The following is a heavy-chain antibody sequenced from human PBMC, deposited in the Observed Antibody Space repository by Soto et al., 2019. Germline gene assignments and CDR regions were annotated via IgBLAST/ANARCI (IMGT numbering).Heavy chain of an antibody. V-gene: IGHV2-5*02. Sequence: QITLKESGPTLVKPTQTLTLTCTFSGFALRNSGVGVGWFRPPPGKALEWLAVIYWDDDQRYSPSLKSRLTITKYTSTNQVVLTMTNMDPVDTATYYCAQTKFTFYGYWGPGTLVTVSS. CDR3: AQTKFTFYGY. J-gene: IGHJ4*02. CDR1: GFALRNSGVG. D-gene: IGHD3-10*01. CDR2: IYWDDDQ.